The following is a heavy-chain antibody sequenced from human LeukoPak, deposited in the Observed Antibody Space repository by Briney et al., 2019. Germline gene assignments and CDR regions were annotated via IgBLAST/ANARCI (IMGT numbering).Heavy chain of an antibody. J-gene: IGHJ4*02. V-gene: IGHV1-8*01. CDR2: MNPNSGNT. CDR3: ARDIDILTGLDY. CDR1: GYTFTSYD. Sequence: GASVKVSCKASGYTFTSYDINSVRQATGQGLEWMGWMNPNSGNTGYAQKFQGRVTMTRNTSISTAYMELSSLRSEDTAVYYCARDIDILTGLDYWGQGTLVTVSS. D-gene: IGHD3-9*01.